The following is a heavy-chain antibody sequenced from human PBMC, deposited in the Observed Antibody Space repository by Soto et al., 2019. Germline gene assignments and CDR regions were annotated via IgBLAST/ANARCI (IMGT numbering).Heavy chain of an antibody. CDR2: IIPIFGTA. Sequence: QVQLVQSGAEVKKPGSSVKVSCKASGGTFSSYAISWVRQAPGQGLEWMGGIIPIFGTANYAQKFQGRVTXTXGESTSTAYMELSSLRSEDTAVYYCASHGITGTWVYYYGMDVWGQGTTVTVSS. D-gene: IGHD1-7*01. V-gene: IGHV1-69*05. CDR3: ASHGITGTWVYYYGMDV. CDR1: GGTFSSYA. J-gene: IGHJ6*02.